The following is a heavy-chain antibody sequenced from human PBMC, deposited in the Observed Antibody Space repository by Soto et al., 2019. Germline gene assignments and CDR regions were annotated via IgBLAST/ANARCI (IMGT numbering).Heavy chain of an antibody. Sequence: GGSLRLSCAASGFTFSSYSMNWARQAPGKGLEWVSYISSSSSTIYYADSVKGRFTISRDNAKNSLYLQMNSLRAEDTAVYYCARTGVEYYDFWSGYGYYYYYMDVWGKGTTVTVSS. CDR2: ISSSSSTI. D-gene: IGHD3-3*01. CDR3: ARTGVEYYDFWSGYGYYYYYMDV. V-gene: IGHV3-48*01. J-gene: IGHJ6*03. CDR1: GFTFSSYS.